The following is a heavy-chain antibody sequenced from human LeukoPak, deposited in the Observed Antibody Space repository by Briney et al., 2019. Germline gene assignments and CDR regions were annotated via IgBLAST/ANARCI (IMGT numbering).Heavy chain of an antibody. V-gene: IGHV3-30*04. Sequence: GGSLRLSCAASGFTFSSYVMHWVRQAPGKGLEWVAIISYDGSNEYYADSVKGRFTISRDNSKNTLYLQMNSLRAEDTAVYYCAKDRNYYDSSGYYPGTAFDIWGQGTMVTVSS. CDR2: ISYDGSNE. CDR1: GFTFSSYV. J-gene: IGHJ3*02. D-gene: IGHD3-22*01. CDR3: AKDRNYYDSSGYYPGTAFDI.